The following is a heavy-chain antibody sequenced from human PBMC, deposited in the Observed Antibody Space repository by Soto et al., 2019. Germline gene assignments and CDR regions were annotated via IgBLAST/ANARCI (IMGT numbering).Heavy chain of an antibody. CDR3: ASPEYYYDTSGWYY. CDR1: GFTFSTYS. J-gene: IGHJ4*02. D-gene: IGHD3-22*01. CDR2: ISSSSSYI. Sequence: EVQLVESGGGLVKPGGSLRLSCAASGFTFSTYSMNWVRQAPGKGLAWVSSISSSSSYIYYADSVKGRFTISRDNAKNSLYLQMNSLRAEDTAVYYCASPEYYYDTSGWYYWGQGTLVTVSS. V-gene: IGHV3-21*01.